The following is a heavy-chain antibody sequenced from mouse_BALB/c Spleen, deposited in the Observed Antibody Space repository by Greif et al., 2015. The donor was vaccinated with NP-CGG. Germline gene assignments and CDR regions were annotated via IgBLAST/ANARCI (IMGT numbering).Heavy chain of an antibody. J-gene: IGHJ2*01. V-gene: IGHV1S130*01. CDR3: TKSGDYDNSFDY. CDR2: IHPNSGNI. Sequence: VQLQQSGSVLVRPGASVKLSCKASGHTFTSSWMHWAKQRPGQGLEWIGEIHPNSGNINYNEKFKGKATLTVDTSSSTAYVDLSSLTSEDSAVYYCTKSGDYDNSFDYWGQGTTLTVSS. CDR1: GHTFTSSW. D-gene: IGHD2-4*01.